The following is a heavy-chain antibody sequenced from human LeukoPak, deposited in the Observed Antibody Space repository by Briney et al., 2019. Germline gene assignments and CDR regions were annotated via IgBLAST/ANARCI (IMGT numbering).Heavy chain of an antibody. CDR1: GFTFSSYA. V-gene: IGHV3-21*01. J-gene: IGHJ4*02. D-gene: IGHD6-13*01. CDR3: ARDRKGSIAAAGTRDY. CDR2: ISSSSSYV. Sequence: GGSLRLSCAASGFTFSSYAMSWVRQAPGKGLEWVSSISSSSSYVFYADSVKGRFTISRDNAKNSLYLQMNSLRAEDTAVYYCARDRKGSIAAAGTRDYWGQGTLLTVSS.